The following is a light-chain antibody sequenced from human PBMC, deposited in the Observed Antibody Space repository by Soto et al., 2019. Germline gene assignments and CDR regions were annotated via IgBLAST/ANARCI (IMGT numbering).Light chain of an antibody. J-gene: IGLJ2*01. Sequence: QSALTQPRSVSGPPGQSVTISCTGTSNDVGGYDYVSWYQQYPGKAPTYILYDVTKRPSGVPDRFSGSKSGNTASLTISGLQADDEADYYCCSYAGNYTFFGGGTKVTVL. CDR3: CSYAGNYTF. V-gene: IGLV2-11*01. CDR1: SNDVGGYDY. CDR2: DVT.